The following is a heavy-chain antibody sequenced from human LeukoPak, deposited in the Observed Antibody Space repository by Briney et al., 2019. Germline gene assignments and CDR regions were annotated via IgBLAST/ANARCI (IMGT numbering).Heavy chain of an antibody. CDR2: ISGSGGTT. Sequence: PGGSLRLSCAASGFTFSSYAMSWVRQAPGKGLEWASAISGSGGTTYYADSVRGRFTISRDNSNNTLYLQMSSLRAEDTALYYCAKMGGRLSYYMDVWGKGTTVTVSS. D-gene: IGHD3-16*01. CDR1: GFTFSSYA. J-gene: IGHJ6*03. V-gene: IGHV3-23*01. CDR3: AKMGGRLSYYMDV.